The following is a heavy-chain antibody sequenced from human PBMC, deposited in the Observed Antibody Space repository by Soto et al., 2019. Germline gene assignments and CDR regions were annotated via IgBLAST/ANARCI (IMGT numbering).Heavy chain of an antibody. V-gene: IGHV3-9*01. CDR1: GFTFDDYA. CDR2: ISWNSGSI. Sequence: EVQLVESGGGLVQPGRSLRLSCAASGFTFDDYAMHWVRQAPGKGLEWVSGISWNSGSIGYADSVKGRFTISRDNAKNSLYLQMNSLRAEDTALYYCAKDTGGSHYDAFDIWGQGTMVTVSS. CDR3: AKDTGGSHYDAFDI. D-gene: IGHD1-26*01. J-gene: IGHJ3*02.